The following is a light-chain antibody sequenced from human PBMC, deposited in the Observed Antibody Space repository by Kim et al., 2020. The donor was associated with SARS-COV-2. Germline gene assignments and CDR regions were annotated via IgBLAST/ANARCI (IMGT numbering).Light chain of an antibody. Sequence: SPGERATLSCRASQSVSSNLAWYQQKPGQAPRLLIYGASTRATGIPARFSGSGSGTEFTLTISSLQSEDFAVYYCQQYNNWLSITFGQGTRLEIK. CDR2: GAS. CDR1: QSVSSN. CDR3: QQYNNWLSIT. J-gene: IGKJ5*01. V-gene: IGKV3-15*01.